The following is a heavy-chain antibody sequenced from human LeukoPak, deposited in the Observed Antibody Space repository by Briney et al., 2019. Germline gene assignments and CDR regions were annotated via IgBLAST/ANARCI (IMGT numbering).Heavy chain of an antibody. CDR2: ISVYDGNT. Sequence: ASVKVSCKASGYTFTSFGISWVRQAPGQGLEWMGWISVYDGNTNYAQNFQGRISMTTGTSTSTAYMELRSLRSDDTAMYYCARVRTWLDPWGQGTLVTVSS. CDR3: ARVRTWLDP. V-gene: IGHV1-18*01. CDR1: GYTFTSFG. J-gene: IGHJ5*02.